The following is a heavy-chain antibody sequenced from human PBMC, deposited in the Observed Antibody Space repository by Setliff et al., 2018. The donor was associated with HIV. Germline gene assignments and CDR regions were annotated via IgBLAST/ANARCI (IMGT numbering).Heavy chain of an antibody. CDR2: ISGFNGNT. J-gene: IGHJ4*02. CDR1: GYSFARYG. D-gene: IGHD5-12*01. V-gene: IGHV1-18*01. CDR3: ASERSGYPFY. Sequence: ASVKVSCKASGYSFARYGLSWVRQAPGQGLEWMGWISGFNGNTKDAQSFQDRVAMTTETATSTAYMEMRSLRSDDTAVYYCASERSGYPFYWGQGTQVTVSS.